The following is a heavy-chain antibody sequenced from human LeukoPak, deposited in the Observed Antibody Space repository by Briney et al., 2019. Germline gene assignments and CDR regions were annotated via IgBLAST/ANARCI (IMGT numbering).Heavy chain of an antibody. CDR1: GFTFSSYS. CDR3: ARGDGFHYFDY. Sequence: GGSLRLSCAASGFTFSSYSMNWVRQAPGKGLEWVSHISSSTSTIYYADSVKGRFTISRDKAQNSLYLHMSSLRDEDTAVYYCARGDGFHYFDYWGQGALVTVSS. CDR2: ISSSTSTI. V-gene: IGHV3-48*02. J-gene: IGHJ4*02. D-gene: IGHD5-24*01.